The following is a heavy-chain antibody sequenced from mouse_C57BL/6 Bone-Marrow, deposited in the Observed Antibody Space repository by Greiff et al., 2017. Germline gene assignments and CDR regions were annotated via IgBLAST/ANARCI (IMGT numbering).Heavy chain of an antibody. V-gene: IGHV1-64*01. CDR2: INPNSGST. D-gene: IGHD2-1*01. J-gene: IGHJ3*01. Sequence: VQPQQPGAELVKPGASVKLSCKASGYTFTSYWMHWVKQRPGQGLEWIGMINPNSGSTNYNEKFKSKATLTVDKSSSTAYMQLSSLTSEDSAVYYCAIYYGNLAWFAYWGQGTLVTVSA. CDR1: GYTFTSYW. CDR3: AIYYGNLAWFAY.